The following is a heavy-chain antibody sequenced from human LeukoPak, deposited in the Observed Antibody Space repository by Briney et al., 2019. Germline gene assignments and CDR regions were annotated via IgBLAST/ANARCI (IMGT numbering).Heavy chain of an antibody. CDR2: IYYSGST. V-gene: IGHV4-39*01. CDR1: GGSISSSSYY. CDR3: ARHVVGATGGSWFDP. J-gene: IGHJ5*02. D-gene: IGHD1-26*01. Sequence: SETLSLTCTVSGGSISSSSYYWGWIRQPPGKGLEWIGSIYYSGSTYYNPSLKSRVTISVDTSKNQFSLKLSSVTAADTAVYYCARHVVGATGGSWFDPWGQGTLVTVSS.